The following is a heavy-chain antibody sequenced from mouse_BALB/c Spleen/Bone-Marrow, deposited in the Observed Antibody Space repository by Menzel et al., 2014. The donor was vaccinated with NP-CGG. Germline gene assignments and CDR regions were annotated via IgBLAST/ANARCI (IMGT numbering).Heavy chain of an antibody. CDR1: GFTFSSYA. Sequence: EVQGVESGGGLVKPGGSLKLSCAASGFTFSSYAMSWVRQTPEKRLEWVATISSGGSYTYYPDSVKGRFTISRDNAKNTLYLQMSSLRSEGTAMYYCARHDGYYAMDYWGQGTSVTVSS. CDR2: ISSGGSYT. V-gene: IGHV5-9-3*01. J-gene: IGHJ4*01. CDR3: ARHDGYYAMDY. D-gene: IGHD2-3*01.